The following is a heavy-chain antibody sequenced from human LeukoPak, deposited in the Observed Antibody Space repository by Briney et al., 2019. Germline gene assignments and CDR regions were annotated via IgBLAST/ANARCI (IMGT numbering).Heavy chain of an antibody. CDR1: GYTLTSYD. Sequence: GASVKVSCKASGYTLTSYDINWVRQAPGQGLEWMGWMNPNSGNTGYAQKFQGRVTMTRNTSISTVYMELSSLISEDTAMYYCARGLSITIFGVVPGWFDPWGQGTLVTVSS. CDR2: MNPNSGNT. D-gene: IGHD3-3*01. CDR3: ARGLSITIFGVVPGWFDP. J-gene: IGHJ5*02. V-gene: IGHV1-8*01.